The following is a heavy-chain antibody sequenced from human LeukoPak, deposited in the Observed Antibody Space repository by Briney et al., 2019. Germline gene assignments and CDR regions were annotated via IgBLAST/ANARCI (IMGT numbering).Heavy chain of an antibody. CDR3: ARDTSGDYLFDY. Sequence: PGGSLRLSCAASGFTFSNYAMSWVRQAPGKGLEGVSVIYSGGSTYYADSVKGRFTISRDNSKNTLYLQMNSLRAEDTAVYYCARDTSGDYLFDYWGQGTLVTVSS. CDR1: GFTFSNYA. CDR2: IYSGGST. J-gene: IGHJ4*02. D-gene: IGHD4-17*01. V-gene: IGHV3-66*01.